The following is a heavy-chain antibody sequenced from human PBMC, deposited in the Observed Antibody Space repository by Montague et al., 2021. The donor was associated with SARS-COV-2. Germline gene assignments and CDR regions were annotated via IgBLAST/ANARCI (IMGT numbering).Heavy chain of an antibody. CDR3: ARVTTKRTRYGSGSYRGFDAFDI. CDR2: FYFGGKF. CDR1: GNSLSNSGYF. J-gene: IGHJ3*02. Sequence: SETLSLTCSVSGNSLSNSGYFWGWIRQPPRKGLEWIGSFYFGGKFLYNSSLESRVTISVDASKNQFSLQLSSVTASDTAVYYCARVTTKRTRYGSGSYRGFDAFDIWGQGTMVTVSS. V-gene: IGHV4-39*01. D-gene: IGHD3-10*01.